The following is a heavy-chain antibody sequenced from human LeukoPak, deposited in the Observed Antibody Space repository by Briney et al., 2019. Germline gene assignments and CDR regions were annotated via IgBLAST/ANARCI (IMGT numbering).Heavy chain of an antibody. J-gene: IGHJ3*02. Sequence: PSETLSLTCSVSGASISTSAYYWGWIRQPPGKGLEWIGSIYYSGSTYYNASLNSRVTISVDTSKNQFSLKLSSVTAADTAVYYCAREGGRKITIFGVVGPDIWGQGTMVTVSS. V-gene: IGHV4-39*07. CDR1: GASISTSAYY. CDR2: IYYSGST. D-gene: IGHD3-3*01. CDR3: AREGGRKITIFGVVGPDI.